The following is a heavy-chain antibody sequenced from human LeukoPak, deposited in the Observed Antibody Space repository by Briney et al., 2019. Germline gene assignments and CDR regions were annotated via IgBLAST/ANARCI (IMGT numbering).Heavy chain of an antibody. D-gene: IGHD6-19*01. V-gene: IGHV3-23*01. CDR3: ARRGSSGWYDY. CDR1: GFTFSSYA. CDR2: ISGGGPVT. Sequence: GGSLRLSCAASGFTFSSYAMSWVRQAPGKGLECVSAISGGGPVTYYTDSVKGRFTISRDNSKNTLYLEMNSLRTEDTAVYYCARRGSSGWYDYWGQGTLVTVSS. J-gene: IGHJ4*02.